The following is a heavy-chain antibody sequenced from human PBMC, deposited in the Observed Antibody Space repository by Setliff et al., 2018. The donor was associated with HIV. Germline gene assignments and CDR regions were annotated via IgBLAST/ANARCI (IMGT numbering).Heavy chain of an antibody. CDR2: FDPEDDET. Sequence: GASVKVSCKVSGYTLTELSIHWVRQAPGKGLEWMGGFDPEDDETIYAQKFQGRVTITTDESTSTAYMELNSLRAEDTAVYYCARNTDVDSVYRPFHIWGQGTMVTVSS. CDR3: ARNTDVDSVYRPFHI. CDR1: GYTLTELS. V-gene: IGHV1-24*01. J-gene: IGHJ3*02. D-gene: IGHD1-26*01.